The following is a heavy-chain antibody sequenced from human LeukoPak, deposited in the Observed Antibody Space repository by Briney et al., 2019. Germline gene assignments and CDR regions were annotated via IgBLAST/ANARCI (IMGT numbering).Heavy chain of an antibody. Sequence: ASVKVSCKASGYTFTSYYMHWVRQPPGQGLEWMGIINTSGGSTSYAQKFHGRVTMTKDTSTSTVYMELRSLRSEDTAVYYCARDAQPTDMLTGYFGYWGQGTLVTVSS. V-gene: IGHV1-46*01. D-gene: IGHD3-9*01. J-gene: IGHJ4*02. CDR2: INTSGGST. CDR1: GYTFTSYY. CDR3: ARDAQPTDMLTGYFGY.